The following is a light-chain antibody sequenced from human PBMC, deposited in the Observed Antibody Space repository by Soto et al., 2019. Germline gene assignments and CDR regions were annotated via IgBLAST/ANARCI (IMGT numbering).Light chain of an antibody. CDR3: QQGYSNPIT. J-gene: IGKJ5*01. V-gene: IGKV1-39*01. CDR2: TAS. CDR1: QSITNK. Sequence: DIQMTQSPSSLSASVGDRVAITCRTSQSITNKLTWYQQKPGEAPKPLIYTASTLYSGVPSRFSGSGSRTDFTLTISSLQPEDFATYYCQQGYSNPITFGQGTRLEIK.